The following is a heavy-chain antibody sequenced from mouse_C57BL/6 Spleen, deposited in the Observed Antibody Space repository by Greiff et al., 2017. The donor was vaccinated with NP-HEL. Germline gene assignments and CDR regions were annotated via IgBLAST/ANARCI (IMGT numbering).Heavy chain of an antibody. CDR2: INPGSGGT. Sequence: LQESGAELVRPGTSVKVSCKASGYAFTNYLIEWVKQRPGQGLEWIGVINPGSGGTNYNEKFKGKATLTADKSSSTAYMQLSSLTSEDSAVYFCARWDGSSQYYFDYWGQGTTLTVSS. J-gene: IGHJ2*01. D-gene: IGHD1-1*01. CDR1: GYAFTNYL. CDR3: ARWDGSSQYYFDY. V-gene: IGHV1-54*01.